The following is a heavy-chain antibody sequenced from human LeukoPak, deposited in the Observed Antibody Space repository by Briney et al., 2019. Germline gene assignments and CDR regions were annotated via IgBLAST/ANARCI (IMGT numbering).Heavy chain of an antibody. CDR2: TRYDGSNK. D-gene: IGHD2-2*01. J-gene: IGHJ3*02. CDR1: GFTFSLYG. V-gene: IGHV3-30*02. CDR3: AKDQDGVVVVLLKDAFDI. Sequence: PGGSLRLSCAASGFTFSLYGMHWVRQAPGKGLEWVAFTRYDGSNKDYADSVKGRFTIPRDNSKNTLYLQMNSLRVEDTAVYYCAKDQDGVVVVLLKDAFDIWGQGTMVTVSS.